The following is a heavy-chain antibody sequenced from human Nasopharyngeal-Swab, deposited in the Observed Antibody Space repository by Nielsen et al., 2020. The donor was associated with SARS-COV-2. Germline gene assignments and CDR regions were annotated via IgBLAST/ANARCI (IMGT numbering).Heavy chain of an antibody. CDR2: ISTSSSYL. Sequence: GGSLRLSCAASGFTFSTYSMNWVRQAPGKGLEWVSSISTSSSYLYYADSVKGRFTISRDNPKNSLYLQMNSLRAEDTAVYYCARGRGGGYDPWGYYYYGMDVWGHGTTVTVSS. V-gene: IGHV3-21*01. J-gene: IGHJ6*02. CDR1: GFTFSTYS. D-gene: IGHD5-12*01. CDR3: ARGRGGGYDPWGYYYYGMDV.